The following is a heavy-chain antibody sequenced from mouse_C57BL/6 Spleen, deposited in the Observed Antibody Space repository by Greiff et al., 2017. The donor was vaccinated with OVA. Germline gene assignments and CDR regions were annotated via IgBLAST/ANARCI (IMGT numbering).Heavy chain of an antibody. CDR1: GFSLTSYG. D-gene: IGHD2-10*01. CDR3: ARGLPRDYYAMDY. J-gene: IGHJ4*01. V-gene: IGHV2-6*01. Sequence: VQLKESGPGLVAPSQSLSITCTVSGFSLTSYGVDWVRQSPGKGLEWLGVIWGVGSTNYNSALKSRLSISKDNSKSQVFLKMNSLQTDDTAMYYCARGLPRDYYAMDYWGQGTSVTVSS. CDR2: IWGVGST.